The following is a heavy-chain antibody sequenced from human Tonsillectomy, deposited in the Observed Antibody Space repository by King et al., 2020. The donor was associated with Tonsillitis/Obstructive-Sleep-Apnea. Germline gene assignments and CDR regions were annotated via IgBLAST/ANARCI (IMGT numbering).Heavy chain of an antibody. CDR3: ARSYSYDSSGYYYHFDY. CDR1: GYTFSSYW. CDR2: IHPSDSYT. D-gene: IGHD3-22*01. V-gene: IGHV5-10-1*01. Sequence: VQLVESGAEVKKPGVSLRISCKSSGYTFSSYWISWVRQMPGKGLEWMGRIHPSDSYTNYSPSFQGHVTISADKSISTAYLQWSSLKASDTAMYYCARSYSYDSSGYYYHFDYWGQGTLVAVSS. J-gene: IGHJ4*02.